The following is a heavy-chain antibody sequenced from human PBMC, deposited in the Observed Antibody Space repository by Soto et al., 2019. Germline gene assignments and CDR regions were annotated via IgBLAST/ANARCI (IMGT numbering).Heavy chain of an antibody. V-gene: IGHV3-23*01. J-gene: IGHJ5*02. D-gene: IGHD3-10*01. CDR2: ISGSGGST. CDR1: GFTFSSYA. Sequence: SLRLSCAASGFTFSSYAMSWVRQAPGKGLEWVSAISGSGGSTYYADSVKGRFTISRDNSKNTLYLQMNSLRAEDTAVYYCAKDPYYGSGSVKNNWFDPCGQGTLVTVSS. CDR3: AKDPYYGSGSVKNNWFDP.